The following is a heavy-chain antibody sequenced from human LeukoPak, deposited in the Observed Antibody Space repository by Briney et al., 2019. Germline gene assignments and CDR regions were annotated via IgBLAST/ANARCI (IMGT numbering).Heavy chain of an antibody. CDR3: AKGSSLGDYVIGDDFDY. CDR2: IIPIFGTA. Sequence: SVKVSCKASGGTFSSYAISWVRQAPGQGLEWMGGIIPIFGTANYAQKFQGRVTITADESTSTAYMELNSLRAEDTAVYYCAKGSSLGDYVIGDDFDYWGQGTLVTVSS. J-gene: IGHJ4*02. D-gene: IGHD4-17*01. V-gene: IGHV1-69*13. CDR1: GGTFSSYA.